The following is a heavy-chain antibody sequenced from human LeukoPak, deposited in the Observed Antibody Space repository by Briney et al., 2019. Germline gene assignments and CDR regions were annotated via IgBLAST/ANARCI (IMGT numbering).Heavy chain of an antibody. D-gene: IGHD4-17*01. CDR1: GGTFSNYS. J-gene: IGHJ3*02. V-gene: IGHV1-69*02. CDR2: IIPILDIR. CDR3: ARSTGTVTSVGAFEI. Sequence: SVKVSCKASGGTFSNYSLTWVRQAPGQGLEWMGRIIPILDIRNYAQRFQGRVTITADKSTSTVYMELSSLRSEDTAVYYCARSTGTVTSVGAFEIWGQGTMVTVSS.